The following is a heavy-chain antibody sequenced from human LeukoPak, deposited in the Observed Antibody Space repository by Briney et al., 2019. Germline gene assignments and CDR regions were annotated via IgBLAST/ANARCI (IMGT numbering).Heavy chain of an antibody. CDR1: GGSINNYY. CDR3: ARDSRDYGSGSYWDV. V-gene: IGHV4-59*01. Sequence: PSETLSLTCSVSGGSINNYYWNWIRQPPGKGLEWIGYITGSIYFSGSTKYDPSLESRVTMSVDTSKNQFSLTLSSVTAADTAVYYCARDSRDYGSGSYWDVWGQGTTVTVSS. D-gene: IGHD3-10*01. CDR2: ITGSIYFSGST. J-gene: IGHJ6*02.